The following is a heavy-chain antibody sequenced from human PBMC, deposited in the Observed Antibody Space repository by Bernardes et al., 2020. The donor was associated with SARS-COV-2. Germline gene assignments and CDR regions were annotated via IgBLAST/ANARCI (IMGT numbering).Heavy chain of an antibody. V-gene: IGHV1-18*01. D-gene: IGHD3-10*01. CDR3: ARRGVRGVPPHYYYYGMDV. J-gene: IGHJ6*02. CDR2: ISVKNGNT. Sequence: ASVKVSCQASGYIFLSYGIGWVRQAPGQGLEWMGWISVKNGNTNYAQKFQDRVTMSTDTSTRKAYMELRSLGYDDTAVYYCARRGVRGVPPHYYYYGMDVWGQGTTVTVSS. CDR1: GYIFLSYG.